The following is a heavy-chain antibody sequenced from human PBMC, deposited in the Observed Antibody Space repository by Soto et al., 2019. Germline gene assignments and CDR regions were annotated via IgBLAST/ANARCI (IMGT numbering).Heavy chain of an antibody. J-gene: IGHJ4*02. Sequence: EVQLVESGGGLIQPGGSLKLSCAASGFTVGNNYMSWVRQAPGKGLEWVSLIYSTGTTKYADSVKGRFTVFRDNAKNTLYLQMNSLRAQETGVYYCAKDGRGSGSHYYRFGYWGQGTLVTVSS. CDR3: AKDGRGSGSHYYRFGY. V-gene: IGHV3-53*01. CDR2: IYSTGTT. D-gene: IGHD3-10*01. CDR1: GFTVGNNY.